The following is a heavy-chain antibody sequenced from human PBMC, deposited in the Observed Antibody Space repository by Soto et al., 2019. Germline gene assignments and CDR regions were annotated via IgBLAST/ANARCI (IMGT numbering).Heavy chain of an antibody. Sequence: PGGSLRLSCASSGFTFDNYAMSWVRQAPGKELEWVSAIVGSGGSTYYADSAKGRFTISRDNSKNTLYLQMNGLRAEDTAVYYCARGRDSAWYGVGIWGRGTLVTVSS. CDR2: IVGSGGST. J-gene: IGHJ4*02. V-gene: IGHV3-23*01. CDR1: GFTFDNYA. CDR3: ARGRDSAWYGVGI. D-gene: IGHD6-19*01.